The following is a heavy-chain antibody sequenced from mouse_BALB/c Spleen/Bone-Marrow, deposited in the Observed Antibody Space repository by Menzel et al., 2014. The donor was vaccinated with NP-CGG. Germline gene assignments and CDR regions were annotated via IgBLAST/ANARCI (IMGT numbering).Heavy chain of an antibody. CDR3: ARSDGYRAMDY. Sequence: QVQLQQPGPELVKPGASVKISCKASGYAFSYSWMNWVRQRPGQGLEWIGRIYPGDGDTYYNGKFKGRATLTADKSSSTAYTQLSSLTSVDSAVYFCARSDGYRAMDYWGQGSSVTVSS. J-gene: IGHJ4*01. CDR2: IYPGDGDT. CDR1: GYAFSYSW. D-gene: IGHD2-3*01. V-gene: IGHV1-82*01.